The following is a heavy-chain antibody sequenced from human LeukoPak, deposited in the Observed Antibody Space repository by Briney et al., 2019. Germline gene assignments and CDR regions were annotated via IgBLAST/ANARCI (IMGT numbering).Heavy chain of an antibody. V-gene: IGHV4-38-2*02. CDR2: IYHSGST. D-gene: IGHD4-11*01. CDR3: ARHAYSNYEHWYFDL. J-gene: IGHJ2*01. CDR1: GYSISSGYY. Sequence: PSETLSLTCTVSGYSISSGYYWGWIRQPPGKGLEWIGSIYHSGSTYYNPSLKSRVTISVDTSKNQFSLKVNSVTAADTAVYYCARHAYSNYEHWYFDLWGRSTLVTVSS.